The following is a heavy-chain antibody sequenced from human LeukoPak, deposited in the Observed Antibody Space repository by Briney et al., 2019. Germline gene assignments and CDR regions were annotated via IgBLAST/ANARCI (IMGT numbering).Heavy chain of an antibody. V-gene: IGHV3-48*03. CDR3: ARGLRYFDWLPGY. D-gene: IGHD3-9*01. CDR1: GFTFSSYD. J-gene: IGHJ4*02. CDR2: ISSSGKTI. Sequence: GGSLRLSCAASGFTFSSYDMNWVRQAPGKGLEWVSYISSSGKTIYYADSVKGRFTISRDNAKSSLSLQMNSLRAEDTALYYCARGLRYFDWLPGYWGQGTLVTVSS.